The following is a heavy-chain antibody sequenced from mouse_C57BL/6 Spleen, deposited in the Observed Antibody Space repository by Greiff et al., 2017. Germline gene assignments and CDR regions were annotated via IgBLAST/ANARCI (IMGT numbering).Heavy chain of an antibody. D-gene: IGHD2-5*01. CDR2: IDPSDSYT. J-gene: IGHJ2*01. V-gene: IGHV1-50*01. Sequence: LQQPGASVKLSCKASGYTFTSYWMQWVKQRPGQGLEWIGEIDPSDSYTNYNQKFKGKATLTVDPSSSTAYMQLSSLTSEDSAVYYCARRSNEYSIDYWGQGTTLTVSS. CDR1: GYTFTSYW. CDR3: ARRSNEYSIDY.